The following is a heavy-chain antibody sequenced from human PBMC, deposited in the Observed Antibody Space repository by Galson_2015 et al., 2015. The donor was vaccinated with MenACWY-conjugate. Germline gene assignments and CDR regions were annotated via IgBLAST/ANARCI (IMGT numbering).Heavy chain of an antibody. V-gene: IGHV3-74*01. CDR1: GFTFNNYW. CDR2: IKVDGSFS. D-gene: IGHD1-1*01. Sequence: SLRLSCAASGFTFNNYWMHWVRQPPGKGLEWISYIKVDGSFSNYADSVKGRFTISTDNAKNMVYLQMDGLGDEDTAVYFCARGNNWSFDSWGQGTLVTVSS. CDR3: ARGNNWSFDS. J-gene: IGHJ4*02.